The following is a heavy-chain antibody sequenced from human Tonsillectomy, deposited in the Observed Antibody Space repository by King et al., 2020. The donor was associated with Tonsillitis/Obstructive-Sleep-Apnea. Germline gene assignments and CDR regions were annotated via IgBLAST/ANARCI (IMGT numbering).Heavy chain of an antibody. D-gene: IGHD4-11*01. CDR2: IYYSGNT. Sequence: VQLQESGPGLVKPSETLSLTCSVSGGSLSSYYWSWIRQPPGKGLEWIGYIYYSGNTNYNPSLKSRVTISVDTSRNQFSLKLSSVTAADTAMYYCARVSRGSCNYVPHAFDIWGQGTMVTVSS. CDR1: GGSLSSYY. J-gene: IGHJ3*02. CDR3: ARVSRGSCNYVPHAFDI. V-gene: IGHV4-59*01.